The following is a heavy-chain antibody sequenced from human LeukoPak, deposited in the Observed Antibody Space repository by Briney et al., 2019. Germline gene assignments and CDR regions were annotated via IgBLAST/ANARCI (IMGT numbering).Heavy chain of an antibody. V-gene: IGHV4-59*01. CDR1: GGSISSYY. CDR3: ARRGYCSSTSCYKAFDI. CDR2: IYYSGST. J-gene: IGHJ3*02. D-gene: IGHD2-2*02. Sequence: SETLSLTCTVSGGSISSYYWSWIRQPPGKGLEWIGYIYYSGSTNYNPSLESRVTISVDTSKNQFSLKLSSVTAADTAVYYCARRGYCSSTSCYKAFDIWGQGTMVTVSS.